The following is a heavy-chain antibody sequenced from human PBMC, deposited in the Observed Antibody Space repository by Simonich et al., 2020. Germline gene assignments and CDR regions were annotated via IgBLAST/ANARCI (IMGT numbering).Heavy chain of an antibody. CDR3: ARAIAAAGTTFDY. Sequence: QVQLVESGGGVVQPGRSLRLSCAASGFTFSSYAMHWVRQAPGKGLGWVAVISYDGSNKYYADSGKGRFTISRDNSKNTLYLQMNSLRAEDTAVYYCARAIAAAGTTFDYWGQGTLVTVSS. CDR2: ISYDGSNK. CDR1: GFTFSSYA. D-gene: IGHD6-13*01. V-gene: IGHV3-30*07. J-gene: IGHJ4*02.